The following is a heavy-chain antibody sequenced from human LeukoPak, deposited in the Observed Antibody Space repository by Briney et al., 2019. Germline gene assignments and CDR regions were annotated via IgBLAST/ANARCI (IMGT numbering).Heavy chain of an antibody. Sequence: PGGSLRLSCAASGFTFSSYSMNWVRQAPGKGLEWVSYISSSSSTIYYADSVKGRFTISRDNAKNSLYLQMNSLRAEDTAVYYCARDWELLFDPWGQGTLVTVSS. CDR3: ARDWELLFDP. J-gene: IGHJ5*02. CDR1: GFTFSSYS. D-gene: IGHD1-26*01. V-gene: IGHV3-48*04. CDR2: ISSSSSTI.